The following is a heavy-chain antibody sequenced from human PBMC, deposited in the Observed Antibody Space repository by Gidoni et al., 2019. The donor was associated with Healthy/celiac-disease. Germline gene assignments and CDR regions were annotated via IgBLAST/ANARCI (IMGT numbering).Heavy chain of an antibody. J-gene: IGHJ5*02. CDR3: ARQSWSGYYIDWFDP. CDR2: IYYSGST. D-gene: IGHD3-3*01. Sequence: QLQLQESGPGLVKLSETLSLTCTVSGGSISSSSYYWGWIRQPPGKGLEWIGSIYYSGSTYYNPSLKSRVTRSVDTSKNQFSLKLSSVTAADTAVYYCARQSWSGYYIDWFDPWGQGTLVTVSS. V-gene: IGHV4-39*01. CDR1: GGSISSSSYY.